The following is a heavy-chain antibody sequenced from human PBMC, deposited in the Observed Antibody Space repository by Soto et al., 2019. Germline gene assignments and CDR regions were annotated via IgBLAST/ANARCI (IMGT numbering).Heavy chain of an antibody. J-gene: IGHJ5*02. D-gene: IGHD3-3*01. V-gene: IGHV1-46*01. CDR3: ARSSGGNFGIIIEGSNWFDP. CDR1: GDTFTSYY. CDR2: INPHGGST. Sequence: VKVSCKAPGDTFTSYYLNWVRQAPGQGLERMGVINPHGGSTKYAQKFQGRVTMTRDTSRSTVYMELRSLRSDDTAIYYCARSSGGNFGIIIEGSNWFDPWGQGTLVTVSS.